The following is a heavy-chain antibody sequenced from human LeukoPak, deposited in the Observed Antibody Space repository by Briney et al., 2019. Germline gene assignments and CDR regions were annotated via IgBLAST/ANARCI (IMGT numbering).Heavy chain of an antibody. V-gene: IGHV3-33*01. CDR2: IWYDGSNK. CDR3: ARDPYYDNSGWDY. CDR1: GFAFSSYG. J-gene: IGHJ4*02. Sequence: PGRSLRLSCAASGFAFSSYGFHWVRQAPGKGLEWVAVIWYDGSNKYYADSVKGRFTISRDNSKNTLFLQMNSLRAEDTAVYYCARDPYYDNSGWDYWGQGTLVTVSS. D-gene: IGHD3-22*01.